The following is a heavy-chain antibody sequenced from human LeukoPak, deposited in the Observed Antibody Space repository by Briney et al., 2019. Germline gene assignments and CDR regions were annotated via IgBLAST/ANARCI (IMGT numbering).Heavy chain of an antibody. V-gene: IGHV3-23*01. Sequence: GGSLRLSCAASGFTFSSYSMNWVRQAPGKGLEWVSAISGSGGSTYYADSVKGRFTISRDNSKNTLYLQMNSLRAEDTAVYYCAKASGSDDAFDIWGQGTMVTVSS. D-gene: IGHD3-3*01. CDR3: AKASGSDDAFDI. CDR2: ISGSGGST. CDR1: GFTFSSYS. J-gene: IGHJ3*02.